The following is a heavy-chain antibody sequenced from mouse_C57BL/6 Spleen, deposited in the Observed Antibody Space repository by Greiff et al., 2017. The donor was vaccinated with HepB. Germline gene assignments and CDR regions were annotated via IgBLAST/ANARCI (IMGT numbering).Heavy chain of an antibody. CDR2: ISYDGSN. J-gene: IGHJ3*01. D-gene: IGHD1-1*02. CDR1: GYSITSGYY. V-gene: IGHV3-6*01. CDR3: ASGYYGGFAY. Sequence: VQLKESGPGLVKPSQSLSLTCSVTGYSITSGYYWNWIRQFPGNKLEWMGYISYDGSNNYNPSLKNRISITRDTSKNQFFLKLNSVTTEDTATYYCASGYYGGFAYWGQGTLVTVSA.